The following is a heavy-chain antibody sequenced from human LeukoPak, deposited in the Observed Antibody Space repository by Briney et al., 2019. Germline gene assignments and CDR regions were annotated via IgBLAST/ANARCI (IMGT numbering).Heavy chain of an antibody. CDR1: GGSISSSSYY. J-gene: IGHJ4*02. V-gene: IGHV4-39*07. CDR2: IYYSGST. CDR3: ARDTAPEDY. D-gene: IGHD1-14*01. Sequence: SETLSLTCTVSGGSISSSSYYWGWIRQPPGKGLEWIGSIYYSGSTYYNPSLKSRVTISVDTSKNQFSLKLSSVTAADTAVYYCARDTAPEDYWGQGTLVTVSS.